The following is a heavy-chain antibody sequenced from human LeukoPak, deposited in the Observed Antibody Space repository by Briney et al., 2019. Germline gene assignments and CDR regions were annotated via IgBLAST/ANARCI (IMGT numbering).Heavy chain of an antibody. J-gene: IGHJ4*02. CDR3: ARDPTY. CDR1: GDSINSYY. V-gene: IGHV4-59*01. Sequence: SETPSLTCTVSGDSINSYYWTWIRQAPGKGLEWIGYIYYTGSTNCSPSLKSRVSISIDPSKNQFSLKLTSVTAADTAVYYCARDPTYWGQGILVTVSS. CDR2: IYYTGST.